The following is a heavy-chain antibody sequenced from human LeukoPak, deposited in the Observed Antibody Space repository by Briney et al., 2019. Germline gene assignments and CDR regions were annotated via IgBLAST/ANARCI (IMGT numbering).Heavy chain of an antibody. CDR1: RFTYSTYS. V-gene: IGHV3-21*01. D-gene: IGHD6-19*01. Sequence: GGSLRLSCAASRFTYSTYSMNWVRQAPGKGLEWVSYISWSSSYIYYADSVRGRFTISRDNTKNSLYLQMNSLRAEDTAVYYCARDIAVAGNNYWGQGTLVTVSS. J-gene: IGHJ4*02. CDR2: ISWSSSYI. CDR3: ARDIAVAGNNY.